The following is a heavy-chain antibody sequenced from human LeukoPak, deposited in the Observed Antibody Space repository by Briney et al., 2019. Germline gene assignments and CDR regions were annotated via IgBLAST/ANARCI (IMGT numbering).Heavy chain of an antibody. CDR3: ARDWGPYYYGSGSYPDAFDI. CDR1: GYTFTSYG. J-gene: IGHJ3*02. D-gene: IGHD3-10*01. CDR2: ISAYDGNT. V-gene: IGHV1-18*01. Sequence: ASVKVSCKASGYTFTSYGISWVRQAPRQGRDWIGWISAYDGNTNYAQKLQGRVTMTTDTSTSTAYMELRSLRSDDTAVYYCARDWGPYYYGSGSYPDAFDIWGQGTMVTVSS.